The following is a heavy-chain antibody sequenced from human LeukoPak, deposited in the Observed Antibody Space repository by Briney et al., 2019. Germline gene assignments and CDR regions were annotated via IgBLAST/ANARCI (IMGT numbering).Heavy chain of an antibody. CDR3: AKGGLGDQYDLLDY. J-gene: IGHJ4*02. D-gene: IGHD3-3*01. CDR2: ISSSSSYI. V-gene: IGHV3-21*01. CDR1: GFTFSSYS. Sequence: GGSLRLSCAASGFTFSSYSMNWVRQAPGKGLEWVSSISSSSSYIYYADSVKGRFTISRDNSKNTLYLQMNSLRAEDTAVYYCAKGGLGDQYDLLDYWGQGTLVTVSS.